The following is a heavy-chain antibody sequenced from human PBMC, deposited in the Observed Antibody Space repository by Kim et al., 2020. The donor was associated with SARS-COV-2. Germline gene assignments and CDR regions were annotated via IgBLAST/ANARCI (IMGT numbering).Heavy chain of an antibody. J-gene: IGHJ6*01. D-gene: IGHD3-22*01. CDR3: ARDFGDSSGYYYGDYYYG. CDR2: ISYDGSNK. V-gene: IGHV3-30*04. Sequence: GGSLRLSCAASGFTFSSYAMHWVRQAPGKGLEWVAVISYDGSNKYYADSVKGRFTISRDNSKNTLYLQMNSLRAEDTAVYYCARDFGDSSGYYYGDYYYG. CDR1: GFTFSSYA.